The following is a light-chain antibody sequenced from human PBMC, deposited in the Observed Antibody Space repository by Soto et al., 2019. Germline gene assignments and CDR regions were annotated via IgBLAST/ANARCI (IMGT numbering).Light chain of an antibody. J-gene: IGLJ1*01. CDR3: FSYTSSVTYV. V-gene: IGLV2-14*01. Sequence: QSVLTQPASVSGSPGQSITISCTGTSSDVGNYKYVSWYQQHPGKAPKLMIYEVSNRPSGVSNRFSGSKSGNTASLTISGLQAEEETDYYCFSYTSSVTYVFGTGTKVTVL. CDR1: SSDVGNYKY. CDR2: EVS.